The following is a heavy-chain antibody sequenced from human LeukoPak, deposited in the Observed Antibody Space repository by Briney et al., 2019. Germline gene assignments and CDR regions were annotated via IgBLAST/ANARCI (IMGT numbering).Heavy chain of an antibody. CDR2: IKQDGSET. D-gene: IGHD3-3*01. CDR3: ARDFWGAYRVDYFDY. V-gene: IGHV3-7*01. CDR1: GFTFSNYW. Sequence: GGSLRLSCAAPGFTFSNYWMSWVRRAPGKGLERVANIKQDGSETYYVDSVRGRFTISRDNAKKSLYLQMNSLRAEDTAVYYCARDFWGAYRVDYFDYWGQGTLVTVSS. J-gene: IGHJ4*02.